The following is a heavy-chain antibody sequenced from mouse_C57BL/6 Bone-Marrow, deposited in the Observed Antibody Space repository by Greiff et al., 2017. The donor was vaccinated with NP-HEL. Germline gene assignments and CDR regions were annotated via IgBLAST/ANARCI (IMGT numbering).Heavy chain of an antibody. CDR2: IYPRSGNT. J-gene: IGHJ3*01. V-gene: IGHV1-81*01. CDR1: GYTFTSYG. Sequence: QVQLQQSGAELARPGASVKLSCKASGYTFTSYGISWVKQRTGQGLEWIGEIYPRSGNTYYNEKFKGKATLTADKSSSTAYMELRSLTSEDSAVYFCAGGYYGSSYGFAYWGQGTLVTVSA. D-gene: IGHD1-1*01. CDR3: AGGYYGSSYGFAY.